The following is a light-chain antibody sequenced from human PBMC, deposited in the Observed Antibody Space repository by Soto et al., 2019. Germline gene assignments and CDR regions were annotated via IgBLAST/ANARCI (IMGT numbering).Light chain of an antibody. V-gene: IGKV1-5*01. CDR2: DAS. CDR1: QSVNKW. Sequence: DIQMTQSPSTLSASVGDMVTIACGASQSVNKWLAWYQQKPGKAPKLLIFDASNLESGVPSRFSGNGSGTEFTLTITGLQADDFATYFCQQYNSYSRTFGQGTKVDIK. J-gene: IGKJ1*01. CDR3: QQYNSYSRT.